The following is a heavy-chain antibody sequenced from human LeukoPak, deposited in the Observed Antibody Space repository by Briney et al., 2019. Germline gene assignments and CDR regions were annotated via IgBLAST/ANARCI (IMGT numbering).Heavy chain of an antibody. Sequence: ASVKASCKASGYTFTGYYMHWVRQAPGQGLEWMGWINPNSGGTNYAQKLQGRVTNTRPTSISTASLELSRLRSDDPAVYYCATGPELWFDLRAFDIWGQGTMVTVSS. CDR3: ATGPELWFDLRAFDI. CDR1: GYTFTGYY. J-gene: IGHJ3*02. CDR2: INPNSGGT. D-gene: IGHD3-10*01. V-gene: IGHV1-2*02.